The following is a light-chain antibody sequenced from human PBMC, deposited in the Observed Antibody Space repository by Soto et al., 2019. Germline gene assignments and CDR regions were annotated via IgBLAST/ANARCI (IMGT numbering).Light chain of an antibody. CDR1: QSVSSTF. CDR3: QQYGNSPYT. Sequence: EIVLMQSPRTLSLSPGERATLSCRASQSVSSTFLSWYQQKPGQAPRLLIFDASSRATGIPDRFSDSGSGTDFTLTISRLEPEDFAVYFCQQYGNSPYTFGQGTKLEI. J-gene: IGKJ2*01. CDR2: DAS. V-gene: IGKV3-20*01.